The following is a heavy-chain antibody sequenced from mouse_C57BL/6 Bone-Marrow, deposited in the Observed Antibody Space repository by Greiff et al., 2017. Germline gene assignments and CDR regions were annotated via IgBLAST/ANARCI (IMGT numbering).Heavy chain of an antibody. V-gene: IGHV1-55*01. Sequence: QVQLKQPGAELVKPGASVKMSCKASGYTFTSYWITWVKQRPGQGLEWIGDIYPGSGSTNYNEKFKSKATLTVDTPSSTAYMQLSSLTSEDSAVYYCARGIYDGYYGYWGQGTTLTVSS. CDR3: ARGIYDGYYGY. J-gene: IGHJ2*01. D-gene: IGHD2-3*01. CDR2: IYPGSGST. CDR1: GYTFTSYW.